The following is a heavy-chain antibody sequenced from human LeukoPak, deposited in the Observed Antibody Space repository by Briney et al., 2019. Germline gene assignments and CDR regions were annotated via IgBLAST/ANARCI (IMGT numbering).Heavy chain of an antibody. V-gene: IGHV3-30-3*01. CDR1: GFTFSSYA. CDR3: VRDNDSIFDY. CDR2: ISYDGSNK. Sequence: GGSLRLSCAASGFTFSSYAMHWVRQAPGKGLEWVAVISYDGSNKYYADSVKGRFTISRDNAKNTLYLQMNSLRAEDTAVYYCVRDNDSIFDYWGQGTLVTVSS. J-gene: IGHJ4*02. D-gene: IGHD1-1*01.